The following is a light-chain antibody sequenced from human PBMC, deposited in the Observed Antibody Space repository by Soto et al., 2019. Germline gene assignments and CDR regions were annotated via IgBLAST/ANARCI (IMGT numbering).Light chain of an antibody. CDR2: DAF. CDR3: QQYDSLPPT. Sequence: DIQMTQSPSSLSAFVGDSITITCQASQDIKNYLNWYQHKPGKAPKLLIYDAFKSDTGVPSRFSGSGSGKDFTFTISRLQPEDIATYFCQQYDSLPPTFGEGTRVYI. J-gene: IGKJ4*01. V-gene: IGKV1-33*01. CDR1: QDIKNY.